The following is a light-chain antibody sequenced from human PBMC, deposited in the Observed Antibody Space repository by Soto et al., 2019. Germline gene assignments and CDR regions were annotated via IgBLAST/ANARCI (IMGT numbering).Light chain of an antibody. CDR2: DVN. CDR3: SSYTSNNTHV. Sequence: QSALTQPHSVSGSPGQSVAISCSGTSSVVGGYNYVSWYQQHPGKAPKLIIFDVNKRPSGVPDRFSGSKSGSTASLTISGLQAEDEADYYCSSYTSNNTHVFGTGTKVTVL. J-gene: IGLJ1*01. V-gene: IGLV2-11*01. CDR1: SSVVGGYNY.